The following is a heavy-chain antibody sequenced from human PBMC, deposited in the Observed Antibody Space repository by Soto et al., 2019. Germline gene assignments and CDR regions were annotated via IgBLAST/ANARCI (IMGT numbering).Heavy chain of an antibody. D-gene: IGHD5-12*01. J-gene: IGHJ3*02. CDR2: IYPGDSDT. CDR1: GYSFTSYW. V-gene: IGHV5-51*01. Sequence: EVQLVQSGAEVKKPGESLKISCKGSGYSFTSYWIGWVRQMPGKGLEWLGIIYPGDSDTRYSPSFQGQVTISADKSISTAYLQWSILKASDTAMYYCARGDGYNPRTQDAFDIWGQGTMVTVSS. CDR3: ARGDGYNPRTQDAFDI.